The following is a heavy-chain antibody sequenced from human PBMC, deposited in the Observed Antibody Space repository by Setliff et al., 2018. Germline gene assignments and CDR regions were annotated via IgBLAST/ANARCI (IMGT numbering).Heavy chain of an antibody. V-gene: IGHV4-34*01. CDR2: INHSGST. CDR3: ARDYQGGWFAP. CDR1: GGSFSGYS. J-gene: IGHJ5*02. D-gene: IGHD3-10*01. Sequence: SETLSLTCAVYGGSFSGYSWTWIRQPPGKGLEWIGDINHSGSTNYSPSLKSRVTISVDTSKNQFSLKLSSVTAADTAVYYCARDYQGGWFAPWGQGIMVTVSS.